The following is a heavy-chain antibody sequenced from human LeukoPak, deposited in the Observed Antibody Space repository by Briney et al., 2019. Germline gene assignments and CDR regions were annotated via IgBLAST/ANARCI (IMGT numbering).Heavy chain of an antibody. CDR2: IYPGDSDT. V-gene: IGHV5-51*01. Sequence: GESLKISCKGSGYTFTSYWIGWVRQMPGKGLEWMGIIYPGDSDTRYSPSFQGQVTISADKSISTAYLQWRSLKASDSGMYYCARIPPDGGSGRQPLDYWGQGTLVTVNS. CDR3: ARIPPDGGSGRQPLDY. D-gene: IGHD3-10*01. CDR1: GYTFTSYW. J-gene: IGHJ4*02.